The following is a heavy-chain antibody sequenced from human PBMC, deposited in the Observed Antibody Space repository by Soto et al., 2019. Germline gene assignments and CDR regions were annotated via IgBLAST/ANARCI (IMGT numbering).Heavy chain of an antibody. J-gene: IGHJ3*02. CDR2: ISFQGTNT. V-gene: IGHV3-30*09. Sequence: QVQLVQSGGGVVQPGRSLRLSCAASGFNFSDYALHWVRQAAGTGLEWLAVISFQGTNTYYADSVRGRFVISRDNSKNTVFLQMSGLRAEDTAVYHCARDRHFDWLSGDGFDMWGHGTMVTVSA. CDR1: GFNFSDYA. CDR3: ARDRHFDWLSGDGFDM. D-gene: IGHD3-9*01.